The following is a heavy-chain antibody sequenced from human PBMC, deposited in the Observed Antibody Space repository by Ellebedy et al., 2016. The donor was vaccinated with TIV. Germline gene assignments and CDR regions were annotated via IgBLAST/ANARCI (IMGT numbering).Heavy chain of an antibody. D-gene: IGHD2-2*01. Sequence: GESLKISCAASGFTFSTYGMSWVRQAPGKGLEWVAAIRGSGSSTYYADSVKGRFTITRDNSKDTLFLQMNSLRAEDTAVYFCAKAGGGEFQLLKGLSFDYWGQGTLVTVSS. CDR1: GFTFSTYG. V-gene: IGHV3-23*01. J-gene: IGHJ4*02. CDR3: AKAGGGEFQLLKGLSFDY. CDR2: IRGSGSST.